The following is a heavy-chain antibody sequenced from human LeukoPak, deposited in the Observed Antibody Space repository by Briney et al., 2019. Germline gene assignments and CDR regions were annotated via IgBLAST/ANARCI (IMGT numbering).Heavy chain of an antibody. J-gene: IGHJ4*02. CDR1: GFTFSNYN. V-gene: IGHV3-53*01. D-gene: IGHD5-18*01. Sequence: GGSLRLSCAASGFTFSNYNINWVRQAPGKGLEWVSVIYSGGSTYYADSVKGRFTISRDNSKNTLYLQMNSLRAEDTAVYYCASKRGYSYGPLDYWGQGTLVTVSS. CDR3: ASKRGYSYGPLDY. CDR2: IYSGGST.